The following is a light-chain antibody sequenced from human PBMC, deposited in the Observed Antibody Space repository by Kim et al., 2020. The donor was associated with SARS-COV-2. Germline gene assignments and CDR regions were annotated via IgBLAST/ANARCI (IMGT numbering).Light chain of an antibody. V-gene: IGLV3-21*04. CDR1: NIGTKS. Sequence: SYELTQPPSLSVAPGETATLTCGGNNIGTKSVHWYQQKPGQAPVLVIYYDSDRPSRIPERFSGSNSANTATLTISRVEAGDEADSYCQIWAGGRDHWVF. CDR3: QIWAGGRDHWV. CDR2: YDS. J-gene: IGLJ3*02.